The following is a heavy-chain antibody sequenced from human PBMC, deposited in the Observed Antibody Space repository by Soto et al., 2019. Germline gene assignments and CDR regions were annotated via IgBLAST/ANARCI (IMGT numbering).Heavy chain of an antibody. J-gene: IGHJ6*03. CDR3: ARRTDYPGGYYYYYMDV. D-gene: IGHD4-17*01. CDR2: INWNGGST. CDR1: GFTFDDYG. V-gene: IGHV3-20*01. Sequence: GGSLRLSCAASGFTFDDYGMSWVRQAPGKGLEWVSGINWNGGSTGYADSVKGRFTISRDNAKNSLYLQMNSLRAEDTALYHCARRTDYPGGYYYYYMDVWGKGTTVTVSS.